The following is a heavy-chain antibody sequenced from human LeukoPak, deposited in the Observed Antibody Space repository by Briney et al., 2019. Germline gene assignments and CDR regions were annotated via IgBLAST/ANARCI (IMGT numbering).Heavy chain of an antibody. J-gene: IGHJ4*02. CDR1: GFTFSSHG. D-gene: IGHD1-26*01. Sequence: GGSLRLSCAASGFTFSSHGMHWVRQAPGKGLEWVALTSFDGVNKYYGDSVKGRFTISRDNAKNSLYLQMNSLRAEDTAVYYCARDIGGATIFDYWGQGTLVTVSS. V-gene: IGHV3-30*03. CDR3: ARDIGGATIFDY. CDR2: TSFDGVNK.